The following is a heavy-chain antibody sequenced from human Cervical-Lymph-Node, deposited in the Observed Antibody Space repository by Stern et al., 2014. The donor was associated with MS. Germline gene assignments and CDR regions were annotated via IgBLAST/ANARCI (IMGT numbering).Heavy chain of an antibody. CDR1: GGTFSSYA. CDR2: IIPIFATA. V-gene: IGHV1-69*01. D-gene: IGHD3-10*01. Sequence: VQLVESGAEVKQPGSSVKVSCTASGGTFSSYAINWVRQAPGQGLEWMGGIIPIFATAKYAREFQGRVTITADDSTSTAYMELSSLRSEDSAVYYCARRELIGTNYYHYGVDVWGQGTKVTVSS. J-gene: IGHJ6*02. CDR3: ARRELIGTNYYHYGVDV.